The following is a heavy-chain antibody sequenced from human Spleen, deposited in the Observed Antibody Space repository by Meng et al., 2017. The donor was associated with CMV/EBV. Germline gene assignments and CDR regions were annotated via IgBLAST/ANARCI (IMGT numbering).Heavy chain of an antibody. CDR3: AHRQALSYFDY. CDR2: IHWNDDK. J-gene: IGHJ4*02. D-gene: IGHD3-16*02. V-gene: IGHV2-5*01. Sequence: SGPTLVKPTQTLTLTCTFSGFSLSTSGVGVGWIRRPPGKPLEWLALIHWNDDKRYSPSLKTRLTITKDTSKSQVVLTMTNMGPADTATYYCAHRQALSYFDYWGQGTGVTVSS. CDR1: GFSLSTSGVG.